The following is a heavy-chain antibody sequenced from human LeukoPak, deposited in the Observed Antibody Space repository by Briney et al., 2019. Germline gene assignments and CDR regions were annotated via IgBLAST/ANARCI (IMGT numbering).Heavy chain of an antibody. V-gene: IGHV4-30-2*01. CDR2: IYHSGST. CDR3: ARVCEIAAAGTADAFDI. CDR1: GGSISSGGYY. D-gene: IGHD6-13*01. J-gene: IGHJ3*02. Sequence: PSQTLSLTCTVSGGSISSGGYYWSWIRQPPGKGLEWIGYIYHSGSTYYNPSLKSRVTISVDRSKNQFSLKLSSVTAADTAVYYCARVCEIAAAGTADAFDIWGQGIMVTVSS.